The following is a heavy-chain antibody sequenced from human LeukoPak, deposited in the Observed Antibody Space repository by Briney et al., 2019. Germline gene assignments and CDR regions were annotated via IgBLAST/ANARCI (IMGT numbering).Heavy chain of an antibody. CDR3: ARGLALATDDAFDI. V-gene: IGHV4-59*01. Sequence: SETLSLTCSVSGASIRSYFWSWIRQSPGKGLEWIGYVYDNDISNFNPSLESRVTILVDRSKNQFSLKLRSVTAADTAVYYCARGLALATDDAFDIWGPGTMVTVSS. CDR1: GASIRSYF. CDR2: VYDNDIS. D-gene: IGHD5-12*01. J-gene: IGHJ3*02.